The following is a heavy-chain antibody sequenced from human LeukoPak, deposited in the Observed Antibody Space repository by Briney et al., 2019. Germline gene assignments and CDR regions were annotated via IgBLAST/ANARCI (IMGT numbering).Heavy chain of an antibody. CDR1: AFTFSSYG. CDR3: AKDPFTSGANWFDP. J-gene: IGHJ5*02. V-gene: IGHV3-30*18. D-gene: IGHD1-26*01. CDR2: ISYDGSNK. Sequence: PGGSLRLSCVASAFTFSSYGMNWVRQAPGKGLEWVAVISYDGSNKYYADSVKGRFTISRDNSKNTLYLQMNSLRAEDTAVYYCAKDPFTSGANWFDPWGQGTLVTVSS.